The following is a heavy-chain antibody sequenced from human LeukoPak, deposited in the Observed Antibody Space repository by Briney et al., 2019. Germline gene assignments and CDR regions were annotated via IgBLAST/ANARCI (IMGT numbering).Heavy chain of an antibody. CDR3: ARGRYMDV. J-gene: IGHJ6*03. CDR1: GYIFIDYE. CDR2: MNPKSGDT. Sequence: ASVKVSCKTSGYIFIDYEISWVRQAPGQGLEWMGWMNPKSGDTGYEQKFQGRITITSNSSKSTVYMELSSLRSEDTALYYCARGRYMDVWGKGTTVTVSS. V-gene: IGHV1-8*02.